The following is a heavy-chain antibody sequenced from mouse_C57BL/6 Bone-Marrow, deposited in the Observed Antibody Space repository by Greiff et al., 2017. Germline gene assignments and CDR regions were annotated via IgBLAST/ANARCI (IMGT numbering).Heavy chain of an antibody. J-gene: IGHJ3*01. CDR1: GFTFSSYG. V-gene: IGHV5-6*01. CDR3: ARHNNSWFAY. D-gene: IGHD1-3*01. CDR2: ISSGGSYT. Sequence: EVQVVESGGDLVKPGGSLKLSCAASGFTFSSYGMSWVRQTPDKRLEWVATISSGGSYTYYPDSVKGRFTISRDNAKNTLYLQISSLKSEDTAMYYCARHNNSWFAYWGQGTLVTVSA.